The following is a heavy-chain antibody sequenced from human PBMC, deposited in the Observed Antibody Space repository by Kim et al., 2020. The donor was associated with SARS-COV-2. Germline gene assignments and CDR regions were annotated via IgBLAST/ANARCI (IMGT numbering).Heavy chain of an antibody. CDR3: ARHYSSGWGHYYYYGMDV. D-gene: IGHD6-19*01. J-gene: IGHJ6*01. Sequence: ETLSLTCAVYGGSFSGYYWSWIRQPPGKGLEWIGEINHSGSTNYNPSLKSRVTISVDTSKNQFSLKLSSVTTADTAVYYCARHYSSGWGHYYYYGMDV. V-gene: IGHV4-34*01. CDR1: GGSFSGYY. CDR2: INHSGST.